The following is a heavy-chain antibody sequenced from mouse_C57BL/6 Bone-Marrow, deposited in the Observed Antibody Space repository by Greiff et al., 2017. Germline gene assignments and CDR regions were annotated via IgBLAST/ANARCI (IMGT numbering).Heavy chain of an antibody. CDR3: TSAYYRTWFAD. D-gene: IGHD2-12*01. J-gene: IGHJ3*01. CDR1: GYTFTDYE. V-gene: IGHV1-15*01. CDR2: IDPETGDT. Sequence: QVQLQQSGAELVRPGASVPLSCKASGYTFTDYEMHWVKQTPVHGLEWIGAIDPETGDTAYTQKFKGKAILTADKSSSTAYMELRSLTSEDSAINYCTSAYYRTWFADWGQGTLVTVSA.